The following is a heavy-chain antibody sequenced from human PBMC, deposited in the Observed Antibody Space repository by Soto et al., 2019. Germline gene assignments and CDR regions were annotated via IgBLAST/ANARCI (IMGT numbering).Heavy chain of an antibody. CDR2: IIPIFTTT. CDR1: GGTFSNHA. V-gene: IGHV1-69*12. Sequence: QVHLVQSGAEVKKPGSSVKVSCKAPGGTFSNHAINWVRQAPGQGLEWMGRIIPIFTTTNYAQKFQGRVTMTADESTIAXYVELSSLKHDDTAVYYCAREVAADGTFREDVFDIWGQGTLVTVSS. J-gene: IGHJ3*02. D-gene: IGHD6-13*01. CDR3: AREVAADGTFREDVFDI.